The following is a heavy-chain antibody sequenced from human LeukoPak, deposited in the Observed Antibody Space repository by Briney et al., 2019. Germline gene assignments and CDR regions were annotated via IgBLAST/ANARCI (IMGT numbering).Heavy chain of an antibody. Sequence: SGGSLRLSCAASGFTFSASWMAWVRQAPGKGLEWVANIKEDGTAKDYVDSVRGRFTISRDNAKNSLFLQMNSLRGEDTAVYYCTRDSGYNAFDIWGQGTMVTVSS. V-gene: IGHV3-7*01. CDR3: TRDSGYNAFDI. CDR1: GFTFSASW. J-gene: IGHJ3*02. D-gene: IGHD5-12*01. CDR2: IKEDGTAK.